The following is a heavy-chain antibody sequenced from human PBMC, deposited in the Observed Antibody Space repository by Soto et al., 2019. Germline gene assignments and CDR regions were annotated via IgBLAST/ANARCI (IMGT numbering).Heavy chain of an antibody. CDR2: ISGSGGST. J-gene: IGHJ4*02. CDR3: AKDRDIWFGGTPYYFDY. Sequence: GGSLRLSCAASGFTFSSYAMSWVRQAPGKGLEWVSAISGSGGSTYYADSVKGRFTISRDNSKNTLYLQMNSLRAEDTAVYYCAKDRDIWFGGTPYYFDYWGQGTLVTVSS. V-gene: IGHV3-23*01. D-gene: IGHD3-10*01. CDR1: GFTFSSYA.